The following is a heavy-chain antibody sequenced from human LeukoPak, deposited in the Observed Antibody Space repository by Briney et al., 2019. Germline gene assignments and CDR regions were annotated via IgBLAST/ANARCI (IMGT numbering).Heavy chain of an antibody. CDR3: AVAGTIPKFDY. CDR2: IIPIFGTA. V-gene: IGHV1-69*13. D-gene: IGHD1-1*01. CDR1: GGTFSSYA. Sequence: ASVKVSCKASGGTFSSYAISWVRQAPGQGLEWMGGIIPIFGTANYAQKVQGRVTITADESTSTAYMELSSLRSEDTAVYCCAVAGTIPKFDYWGQGTLVTVSS. J-gene: IGHJ4*02.